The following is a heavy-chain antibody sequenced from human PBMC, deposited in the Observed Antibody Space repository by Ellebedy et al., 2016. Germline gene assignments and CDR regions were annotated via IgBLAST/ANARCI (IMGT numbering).Heavy chain of an antibody. D-gene: IGHD5-18*01. J-gene: IGHJ4*02. CDR3: AAMVDY. CDR1: GFTFSTYA. V-gene: IGHV3-48*02. Sequence: GGSLRLSXAASGFTFSTYAMSWVRQAPGKGLEWVSYISSSSSTIYYADSVKGRFTISRDNAKNSLYLQMNSLRDEDTAVYYCAAMVDYWGQGTLVTVSS. CDR2: ISSSSSTI.